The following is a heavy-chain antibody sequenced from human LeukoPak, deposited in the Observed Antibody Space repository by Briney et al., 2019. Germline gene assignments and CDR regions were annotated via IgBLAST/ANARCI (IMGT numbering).Heavy chain of an antibody. D-gene: IGHD2-8*01. J-gene: IGHJ4*02. CDR1: RFTFSSYA. Sequence: GGSLTLSCAGSRFTFSSYAMSWVRQAPGQGLEWVSVISDSGDYTSYADSVRGRFTISRDNSRNTLYLQMISLRPEDTAVYYCAKDTSIGKYCTNGVCSPFDYWGQGTLLTVSS. V-gene: IGHV3-23*01. CDR3: AKDTSIGKYCTNGVCSPFDY. CDR2: ISDSGDYT.